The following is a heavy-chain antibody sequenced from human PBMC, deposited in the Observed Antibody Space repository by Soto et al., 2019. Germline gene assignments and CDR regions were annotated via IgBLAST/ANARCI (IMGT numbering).Heavy chain of an antibody. CDR1: GYSFTSYW. CDR2: IYPGDSDT. V-gene: IGHV5-51*01. J-gene: IGHJ3*02. Sequence: GESLKISCKGSGYSFTSYWIGWVRQMPGKGLEWMGIIYPGDSDTRYSPSFQGQVTISADKSISTAYLQWSSLKASDTAMYYCARPYYNWNGRWPNAFDIWGQGTMVTVSS. D-gene: IGHD1-20*01. CDR3: ARPYYNWNGRWPNAFDI.